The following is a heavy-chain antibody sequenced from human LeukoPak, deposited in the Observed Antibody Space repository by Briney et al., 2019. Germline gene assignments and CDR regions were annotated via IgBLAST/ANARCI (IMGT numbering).Heavy chain of an antibody. CDR2: IYHSGST. CDR3: ARQERYYHGMDV. J-gene: IGHJ6*02. V-gene: IGHV4-30-2*01. CDR1: GGSISSGGYS. Sequence: SQTLSLTCAVSGGSISSGGYSWSWIRQPPGKGLEWIGYIYHSGSTYYNPSLKSRVTISVDRSKNQFSLKLSSVTAADTAVYYCARQERYYHGMDVWGQGTTVTVSS. D-gene: IGHD1-26*01.